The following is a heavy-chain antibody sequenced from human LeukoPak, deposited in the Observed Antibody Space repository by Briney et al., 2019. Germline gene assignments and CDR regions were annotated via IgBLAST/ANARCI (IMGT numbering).Heavy chain of an antibody. CDR3: ARYNGNHYYGMDV. Sequence: GGSLRLSCAASGFTFSSYSMNWVRQAPGKGLEWVSSISSSSTIYYADSVKGRFTISRDNSKNTLYLQMNSLRAEDTAVYYCARYNGNHYYGMDVWGQGTTVTVSS. CDR2: ISSSSTI. D-gene: IGHD1-14*01. V-gene: IGHV3-21*04. J-gene: IGHJ6*02. CDR1: GFTFSSYS.